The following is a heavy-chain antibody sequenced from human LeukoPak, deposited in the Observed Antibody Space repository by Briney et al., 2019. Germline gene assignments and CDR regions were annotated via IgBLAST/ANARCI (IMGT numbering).Heavy chain of an antibody. D-gene: IGHD6-19*01. CDR3: AREAEWLVVPFDY. CDR2: IYHSGST. V-gene: IGHV4-38-2*02. Sequence: SETLSLTCTVSVYSLSSGYYWGWTRQPPGKGLEWIGSIYHSGSTHYNPSLKSRVTISVDTSKNQFSLKLSSVTAADTAVYYCAREAEWLVVPFDYWGQGTLVTVSS. CDR1: VYSLSSGYY. J-gene: IGHJ4*02.